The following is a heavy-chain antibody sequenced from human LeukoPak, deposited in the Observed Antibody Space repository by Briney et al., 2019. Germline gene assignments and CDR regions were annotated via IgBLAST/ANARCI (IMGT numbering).Heavy chain of an antibody. CDR3: ARIYGDYENYFDY. J-gene: IGHJ4*02. CDR1: GYTFTGYY. Sequence: ASVKVSCKASGYTFTGYYMHWVRQAPGQGLEWMGIINPSDGSTTYAQKFQGRVTMTRDTSTSTVYMELSSLRSEDTAVCYCARIYGDYENYFDYWGQGTLVTVSS. D-gene: IGHD4-17*01. CDR2: INPSDGST. V-gene: IGHV1-46*01.